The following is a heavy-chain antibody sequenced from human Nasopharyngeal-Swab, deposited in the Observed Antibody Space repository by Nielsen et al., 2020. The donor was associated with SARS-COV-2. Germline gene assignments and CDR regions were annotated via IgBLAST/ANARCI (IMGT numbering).Heavy chain of an antibody. V-gene: IGHV3-48*01. J-gene: IGHJ4*02. CDR3: AREQLTTLDY. CDR1: GFTFSSYS. CDR2: ISSSSSTI. D-gene: IGHD4-11*01. Sequence: GGSLRLSCAASGFTFSSYSMNWVRQAPGKGLEWLSYISSSSSTIYYADAVKGRFISSRDNAKNSLYLQMNSLRAEDTAVYYCAREQLTTLDYWGQGTLVTVSS.